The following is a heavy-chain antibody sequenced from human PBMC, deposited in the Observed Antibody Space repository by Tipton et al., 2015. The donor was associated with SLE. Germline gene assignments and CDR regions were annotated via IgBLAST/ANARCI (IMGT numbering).Heavy chain of an antibody. Sequence: SLRLSCAASGFTFSDYYMTWIRQAPGKGLEWVSYVSSSGHTIYYADSVKGRFTISRDNANNSLYLQMNRLRVEDTAVYYCASLADSSTGDDVFDIWGQGTMVTVSS. J-gene: IGHJ3*02. CDR2: VSSSGHTI. CDR1: GFTFSDYY. D-gene: IGHD3-22*01. CDR3: ASLADSSTGDDVFDI. V-gene: IGHV3-11*01.